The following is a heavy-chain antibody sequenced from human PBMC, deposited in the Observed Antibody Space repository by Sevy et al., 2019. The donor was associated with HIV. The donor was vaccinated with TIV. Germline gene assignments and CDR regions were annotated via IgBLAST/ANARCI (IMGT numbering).Heavy chain of an antibody. D-gene: IGHD1-26*01. CDR2: IKSDGSSTSYAGYST. CDR1: GFTVNTYW. CDR3: ARGKEKSRGRYYMDV. Sequence: GGSLRLSCAASGFTVNTYWMNWVRQAPGKGLVWVSRIKSDGSSTSYAGYSTSYADSVKGRFTISRDNAKNTLYLQMNSLRAEDTAVDYCARGKEKSRGRYYMDVWGKGTTVTVSS. V-gene: IGHV3-74*01. J-gene: IGHJ6*03.